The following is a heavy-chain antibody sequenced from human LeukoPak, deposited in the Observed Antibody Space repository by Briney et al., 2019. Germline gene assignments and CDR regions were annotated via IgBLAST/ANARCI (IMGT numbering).Heavy chain of an antibody. Sequence: GGSLRLSCAASGFTFSSYAMHWVRQAPGKGLEYVSAISSNGGSTYYANSVKGRFTISRDNSKNTMFLQMNSLRAEDTAVYYCARVVAARHFDSWGQGTLVTVSS. CDR1: GFTFSSYA. V-gene: IGHV3-64*01. J-gene: IGHJ4*02. D-gene: IGHD6-6*01. CDR3: ARVVAARHFDS. CDR2: ISSNGGST.